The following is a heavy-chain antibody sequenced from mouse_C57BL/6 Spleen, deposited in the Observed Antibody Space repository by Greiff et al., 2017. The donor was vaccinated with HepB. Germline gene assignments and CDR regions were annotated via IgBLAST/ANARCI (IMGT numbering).Heavy chain of an antibody. CDR3: ARSFDGYYFDY. Sequence: QVQLQQPGAELVMPGASVKLSCKASGYTFTSYWMHWVKQRPGQGLEWIGEIDPSDSYTNYNHKFKGKSTLTVDKSSSTAYMQLSSLTSEDSAVYYCARSFDGYYFDYWGQGTTLTVSS. CDR2: IDPSDSYT. J-gene: IGHJ2*01. CDR1: GYTFTSYW. D-gene: IGHD2-3*01. V-gene: IGHV1-69*01.